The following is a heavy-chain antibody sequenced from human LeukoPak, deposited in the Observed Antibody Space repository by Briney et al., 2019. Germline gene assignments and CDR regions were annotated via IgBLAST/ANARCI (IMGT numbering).Heavy chain of an antibody. CDR3: ARDRWDV. V-gene: IGHV1-2*02. J-gene: IGHJ6*04. D-gene: IGHD4-17*01. CDR2: INPNSGGT. CDR1: GGTFSSYT. Sequence: ASVKVSCKASGGTFSSYTISWVRQAPGQGLEWMGWINPNSGGTNYAQKFQGRVTMTRDTSISTAYMELSRLRSDDTAVYYCARDRWDVWGKGTTVTVSS.